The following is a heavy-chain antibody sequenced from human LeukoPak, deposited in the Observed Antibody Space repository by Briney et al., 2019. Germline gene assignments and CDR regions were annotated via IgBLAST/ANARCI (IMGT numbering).Heavy chain of an antibody. CDR1: GYTFNGYY. CDR2: INPSNGDT. Sequence: ASVKVSCKASGYTFNGYYIHWVRQAPGQGLEWMAWINPSNGDTNYAQKFQGRVTMTRDTSISTAYMELTRLISDDTAVYYCARVGSSGWYVHPTLDYLGEGTMVTVSS. J-gene: IGHJ4*02. V-gene: IGHV1-2*02. CDR3: ARVGSSGWYVHPTLDY. D-gene: IGHD6-19*01.